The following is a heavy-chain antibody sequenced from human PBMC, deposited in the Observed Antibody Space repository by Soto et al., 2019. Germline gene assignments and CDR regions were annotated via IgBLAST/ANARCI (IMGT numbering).Heavy chain of an antibody. CDR3: VKVPYYDFWSGYYWVYFDY. CDR1: GFTFSSYA. D-gene: IGHD3-3*01. Sequence: GGSLRLSCAASGFTFSSYAMSWVRQAPGKGLEWVSAISGSGGSTYYADSVKGRFTISRDNSKNTLYLQMNSLRAEDTAVYYCVKVPYYDFWSGYYWVYFDYWGQGTLVTVSS. J-gene: IGHJ4*02. V-gene: IGHV3-23*01. CDR2: ISGSGGST.